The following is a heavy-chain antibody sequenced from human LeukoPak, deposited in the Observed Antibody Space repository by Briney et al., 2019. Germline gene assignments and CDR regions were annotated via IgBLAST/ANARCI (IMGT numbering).Heavy chain of an antibody. CDR1: GGTFSSYA. CDR2: IISIFGTA. J-gene: IGHJ4*02. D-gene: IGHD3-22*01. CDR3: ARDERGGGVDSSGYSNY. Sequence: SVKVSCKASGGTFSSYAISWVRQAPGQGLEWMGRIISIFGTANYAQKFQGRVTITTDESTSTAYMELSSLRSEDTAVYYCARDERGGGVDSSGYSNYWGQGTLVTVSS. V-gene: IGHV1-69*05.